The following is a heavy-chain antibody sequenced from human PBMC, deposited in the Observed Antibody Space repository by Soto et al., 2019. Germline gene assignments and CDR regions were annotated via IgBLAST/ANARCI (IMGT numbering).Heavy chain of an antibody. J-gene: IGHJ6*02. CDR2: IIPIIGII. D-gene: IGHD1-26*01. V-gene: IGHV1-69*02. CDR1: GGTIITYT. Sequence: GASVKVSCKASGGTIITYTITWVRQAPGQRLEWMGRIIPIIGIINYAQKFQGRVTISADIFTSTSYLEVRSLRPDDTAVFYCARGGRSNYHYGMDFWGQGTTVTVSS. CDR3: ARGGRSNYHYGMDF.